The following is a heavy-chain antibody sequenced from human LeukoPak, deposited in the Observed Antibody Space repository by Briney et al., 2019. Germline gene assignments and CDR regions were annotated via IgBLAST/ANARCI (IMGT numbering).Heavy chain of an antibody. J-gene: IGHJ3*02. CDR2: ISSSSSTI. CDR3: ARDSGDYYDSSGPHAFDI. D-gene: IGHD3-22*01. CDR1: GFTFSSYS. V-gene: IGHV3-48*01. Sequence: GGSLRLSCAASGFTFSSYSMNWVRQAPGKGLEWVSYISSSSSTIYYADSVKGRFTISRDNAKNSLYLQMNSLRAEDTAVYYCARDSGDYYDSSGPHAFDIWGQGTMVTVSS.